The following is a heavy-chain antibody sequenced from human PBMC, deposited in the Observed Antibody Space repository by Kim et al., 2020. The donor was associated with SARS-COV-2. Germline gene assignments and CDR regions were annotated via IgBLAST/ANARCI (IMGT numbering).Heavy chain of an antibody. Sequence: SETLSLTCTVSGGSISSSSYYWGWIRQPPGKGLEWIGSIYYSGSTYYNPSLKSRVTISVDTSKNQFSLKLSSVTAADTAVYYCARDGIGGAVAGWYFDLWGRGTPVTVS. V-gene: IGHV4-39*07. D-gene: IGHD6-19*01. CDR1: GGSISSSSYY. CDR3: ARDGIGGAVAGWYFDL. CDR2: IYYSGST. J-gene: IGHJ2*01.